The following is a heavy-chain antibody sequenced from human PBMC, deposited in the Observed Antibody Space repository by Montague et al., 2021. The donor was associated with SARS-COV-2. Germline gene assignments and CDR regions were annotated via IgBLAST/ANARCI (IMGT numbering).Heavy chain of an antibody. V-gene: IGHV4-61*02. J-gene: IGHJ6*02. Sequence: TLSLTCSVSGASISSGAYYWSWIRQPAGKGLEWIGRLFDSGRTSYNPSLKSRVTMSVDASENHFSLKVTSVTVADTAVYYCARLAGFHTYFAFDVWGQGTTVAVS. D-gene: IGHD6-19*01. CDR2: LFDSGRT. CDR3: ARLAGFHTYFAFDV. CDR1: GASISSGAYY.